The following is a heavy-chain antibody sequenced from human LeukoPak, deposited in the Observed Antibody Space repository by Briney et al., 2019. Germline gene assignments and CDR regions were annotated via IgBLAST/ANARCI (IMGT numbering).Heavy chain of an antibody. J-gene: IGHJ6*03. V-gene: IGHV4-59*01. CDR1: GGSTSSYY. CDR2: IHYSGST. Sequence: KSSETLSLTCTVSGGSTSSYYWSWIRQPPGKGLEWIGYIHYSGSTNYNPSLKSRVTISVDTSKNQFSLKLSSVTAADTAVYYCARTTEGYCRGRSCYSYYYYMDVWGKGTTVTVSS. CDR3: ARTTEGYCRGRSCYSYYYYMDV. D-gene: IGHD2-15*01.